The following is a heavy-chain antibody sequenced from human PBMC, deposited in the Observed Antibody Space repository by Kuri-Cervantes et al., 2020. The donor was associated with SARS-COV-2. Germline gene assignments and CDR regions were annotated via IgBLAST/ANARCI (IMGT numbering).Heavy chain of an antibody. CDR3: ARGDFWNGYYNWYFDL. J-gene: IGHJ2*01. D-gene: IGHD3-3*01. CDR2: IHSSGSST. V-gene: IGHV3-74*01. CDR1: GFMISSYW. Sequence: GGFLRLSCEASGFMISSYWMHWVRQVPEKGRVWVSRIHSSGSSTGYADSVKGRFTISRDNAKNTLYLQMNSLRVEDTAVYYCARGDFWNGYYNWYFDLWGRGTLVTVSS.